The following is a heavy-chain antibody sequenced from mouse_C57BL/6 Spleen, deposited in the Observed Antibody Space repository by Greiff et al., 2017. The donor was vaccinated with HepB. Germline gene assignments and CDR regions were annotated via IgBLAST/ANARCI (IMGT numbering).Heavy chain of an antibody. J-gene: IGHJ4*01. CDR2: ISSGSSTI. V-gene: IGHV5-17*01. CDR3: ARRRVVAPYYYAMDY. Sequence: EVKLVESGGGLVKPGGSLKLSCAASGFTFSDYGMHWVRQAPEKGLEWVAYISSGSSTIYYADTVKGRFTISRDNAKNTLFLQMTSLRSEDTAMYYCARRRVVAPYYYAMDYWGQGTSVTVSS. D-gene: IGHD1-1*01. CDR1: GFTFSDYG.